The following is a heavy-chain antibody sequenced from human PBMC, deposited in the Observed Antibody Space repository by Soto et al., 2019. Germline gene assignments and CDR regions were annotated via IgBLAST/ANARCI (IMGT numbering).Heavy chain of an antibody. D-gene: IGHD5-12*01. CDR1: GYTFTGYY. V-gene: IGHV1-2*04. J-gene: IGHJ4*02. CDR2: INPNSGGT. Sequence: GASVKVSCKASGYTFTGYYMHWVRQAPGQGLEWMGWINPNSGGTNYAQKFQGWVTMTRDTSISTAYMELSRLRSDDTAVYYCAVLRGYSGYEHFDYWGQGNLVTFSS. CDR3: AVLRGYSGYEHFDY.